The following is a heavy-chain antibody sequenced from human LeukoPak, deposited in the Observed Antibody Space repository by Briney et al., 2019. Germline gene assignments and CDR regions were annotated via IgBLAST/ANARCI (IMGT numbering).Heavy chain of an antibody. D-gene: IGHD6-6*01. J-gene: IGHJ6*02. CDR3: AVAARNGMDV. V-gene: IGHV4-31*03. CDR2: IYYSGST. CDR1: GGSISSGGYY. Sequence: SQTLSLTCTVSGGSISSGGYYWSWIRQHPGKGLEWIGYIYYSGSTYYNPSLESRVTISIDTSKNQFSLKLSSVTAADTAVYYCAVAARNGMDVWGQGTTITASS.